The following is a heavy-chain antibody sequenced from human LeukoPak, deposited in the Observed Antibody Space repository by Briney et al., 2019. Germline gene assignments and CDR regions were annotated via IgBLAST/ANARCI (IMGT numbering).Heavy chain of an antibody. V-gene: IGHV1-46*01. D-gene: IGHD5-12*01. J-gene: IGHJ5*02. CDR1: GYTFTNYE. Sequence: ASVKVSFKASGYTFTNYEMHWVRQAPGQGLEWMGIITPSGGSTSYAQKFRGRVTMTTDTSTSTVYMELSSLRSEDTAVYYCARGGSGGKDWFYPWGQGTLVTVSS. CDR2: ITPSGGST. CDR3: ARGGSGGKDWFYP.